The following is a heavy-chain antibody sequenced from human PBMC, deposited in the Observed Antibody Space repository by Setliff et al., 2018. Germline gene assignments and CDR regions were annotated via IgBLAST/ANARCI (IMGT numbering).Heavy chain of an antibody. CDR1: GGTFTSYY. CDR3: ARDTGREYYYDSSGYQDY. J-gene: IGHJ4*02. D-gene: IGHD3-22*01. CDR2: INPSGGST. V-gene: IGHV1-46*01. Sequence: ASVKVSCKASGGTFTSYYMHWVRQAPGPGLEWMGIINPSGGSTSYAQKFQGRVTMTRDTSTSTVYMELSSLRSEDTAVYYCARDTGREYYYDSSGYQDYWGQGTLVTVSS.